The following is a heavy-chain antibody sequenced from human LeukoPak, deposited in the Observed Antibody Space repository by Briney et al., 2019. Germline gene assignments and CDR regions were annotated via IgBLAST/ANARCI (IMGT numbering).Heavy chain of an antibody. CDR1: GFTFSNYW. V-gene: IGHV3-7*03. CDR2: INQDGNDK. D-gene: IGHD2-21*01. J-gene: IGHJ4*02. Sequence: GGSLRLSCAASGFTFSNYWMTWVRQAPGKGLEWVVNINQDGNDKYYVDSVKGRFTISRDNTKRSLFLQMNSLRAEDTAVYYCAVTRTRGDHWGQGTLVTVSS. CDR3: AVTRTRGDH.